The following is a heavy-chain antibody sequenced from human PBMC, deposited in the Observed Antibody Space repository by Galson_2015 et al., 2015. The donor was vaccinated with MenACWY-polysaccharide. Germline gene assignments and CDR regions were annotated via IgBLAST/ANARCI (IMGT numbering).Heavy chain of an antibody. CDR3: ARDPKQKPTTVPTGRFDY. J-gene: IGHJ4*02. D-gene: IGHD4-17*01. CDR2: INTNTGNP. CDR1: GYTFDTYA. V-gene: IGHV7-4-1*02. Sequence: SCKASGYTFDTYAMNWVRQAPGQGLEWVGGINTNTGNPTYAQGFTGRFVFSLDASVSTAYLQISSLKAEDTAVYYCARDPKQKPTTVPTGRFDYWGQGTLVTVSS.